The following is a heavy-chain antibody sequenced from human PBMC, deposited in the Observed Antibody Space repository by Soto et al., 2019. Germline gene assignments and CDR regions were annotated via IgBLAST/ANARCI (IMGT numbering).Heavy chain of an antibody. V-gene: IGHV1-18*01. J-gene: IGHJ6*02. CDR1: GYTFTSYG. CDR3: ARDSGRINYYGSGSYPDYYYYGMDV. Sequence: GASVKVSCKASGYTFTSYGISWVRQAPGQGLEWMGWISAYNGNTNYAQKLQGRVTMTTDTSTSTAYMELRSLRSDDTAVYYCARDSGRINYYGSGSYPDYYYYGMDVWGQGTTVTVS. CDR2: ISAYNGNT. D-gene: IGHD3-10*01.